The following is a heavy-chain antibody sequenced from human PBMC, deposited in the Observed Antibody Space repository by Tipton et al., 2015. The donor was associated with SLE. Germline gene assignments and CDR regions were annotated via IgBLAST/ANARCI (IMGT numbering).Heavy chain of an antibody. J-gene: IGHJ6*03. V-gene: IGHV1-18*01. CDR2: ISAYNGNT. Sequence: QLVQSGAEVKKPGASVKVSCKASGYAFSTYGISWVRQAPGQGLEWMGWISAYNGNTNYAQKFQGRVIMTTDTSTTTAYLELRSLISDDTAVYYCARDALNFDDSGDVRYYHMDVWGKGTTVTVSS. CDR1: GYAFSTYG. CDR3: ARDALNFDDSGDVRYYHMDV. D-gene: IGHD3-22*01.